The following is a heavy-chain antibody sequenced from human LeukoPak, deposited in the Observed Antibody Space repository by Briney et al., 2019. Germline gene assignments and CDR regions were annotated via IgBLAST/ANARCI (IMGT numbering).Heavy chain of an antibody. D-gene: IGHD3-3*01. V-gene: IGHV1-18*01. CDR2: ISAYNGNT. J-gene: IGHJ6*03. CDR3: ARAVEVTIFGVVISGRNYMDV. CDR1: GYTFTSYG. Sequence: ASVTVSCKASGYTFTSYGISWVRQAPGQGLEWMGWISAYNGNTNYAQKLQGRVTMTTDTSTSTAYMELRSLRSDDTAVYYCARAVEVTIFGVVISGRNYMDVWGKGTTVTVSS.